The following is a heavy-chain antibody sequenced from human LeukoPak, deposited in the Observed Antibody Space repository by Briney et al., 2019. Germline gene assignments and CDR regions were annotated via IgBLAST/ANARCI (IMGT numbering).Heavy chain of an antibody. Sequence: PGGSLRLSCEVSGFTFSDHYMSWIRQAPGKRLEWVSYISSGSTYTNYADSVEGRFTISRDNAKNSLCLQMNSLRAEDTAVYYCARGDYGGDYFDYWGQGTLVTVSS. J-gene: IGHJ4*02. CDR2: ISSGSTYT. CDR3: ARGDYGGDYFDY. CDR1: GFTFSDHY. D-gene: IGHD4-23*01. V-gene: IGHV3-11*05.